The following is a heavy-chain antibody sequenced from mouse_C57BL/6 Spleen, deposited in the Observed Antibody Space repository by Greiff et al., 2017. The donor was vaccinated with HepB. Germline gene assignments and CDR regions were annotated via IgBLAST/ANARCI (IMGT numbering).Heavy chain of an antibody. D-gene: IGHD3-3*01. CDR3: ARLEGPY. CDR2: INPNNGGT. V-gene: IGHV1-26*01. J-gene: IGHJ2*01. Sequence: VQLQQSGPELVKPGASVKISCKASGYTFTDYYMNWVKQSHGKSLEWIGDINPNNGGTSYNQKFKGKATLTVDKSSSTAYMELRSLTSEDSAVYYCARLEGPYWGQGTTLTVSS. CDR1: GYTFTDYY.